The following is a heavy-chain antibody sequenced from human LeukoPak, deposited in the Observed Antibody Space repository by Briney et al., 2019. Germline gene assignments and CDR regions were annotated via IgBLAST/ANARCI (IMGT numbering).Heavy chain of an antibody. CDR1: GFTFSSYA. CDR2: ISGSGGST. D-gene: IGHD1-26*01. V-gene: IGHV3-23*01. CDR3: ARSGDGIYNWFDP. Sequence: GGSLRLSCAASGFTFSSYAMSWVRQAPGKGLEWVSAISGSGGSTYYADSVKGRFTISRDNAKNSLYLQMNSLRAEDTAVYYCARSGDGIYNWFDPWGQGTLVTVSS. J-gene: IGHJ5*02.